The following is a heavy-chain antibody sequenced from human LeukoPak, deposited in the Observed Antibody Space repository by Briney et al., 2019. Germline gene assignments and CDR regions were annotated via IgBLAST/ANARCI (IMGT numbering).Heavy chain of an antibody. Sequence: PSETLSLTCTVSGGSISSYYWSWIRQPPGKGLEWIGEINHSGSTNYNPSLKSRVTISVDTSKNQFSLKLSSVTAADTAVYYCARAFTVTTRHYYYMDVWGKGTTVTISS. V-gene: IGHV4-34*01. CDR2: INHSGST. CDR3: ARAFTVTTRHYYYMDV. J-gene: IGHJ6*03. CDR1: GGSISSYY. D-gene: IGHD4-17*01.